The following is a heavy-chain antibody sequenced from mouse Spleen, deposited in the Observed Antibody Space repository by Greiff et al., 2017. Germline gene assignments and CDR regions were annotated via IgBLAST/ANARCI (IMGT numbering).Heavy chain of an antibody. CDR2: SRNKANDYTT. J-gene: IGHJ4*01. Sequence: EVHLVESGGGLVQPGGSLRLSCATSGFTFSDFYMAWVRQPPGKRLEWIAASRNKANDYTTEYSASVKGRFIVSRDTSQSILYLQMNALIAEDTAIDYCARDPYGLYAMDYWGQGTSVTVSS. CDR3: ARDPYGLYAMDY. D-gene: IGHD2-2*01. CDR1: GFTFSDFY. V-gene: IGHV7-1*02.